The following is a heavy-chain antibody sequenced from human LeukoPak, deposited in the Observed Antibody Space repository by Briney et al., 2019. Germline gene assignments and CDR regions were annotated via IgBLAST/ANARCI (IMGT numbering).Heavy chain of an antibody. CDR1: GASFNDYY. V-gene: IGHV4-34*01. CDR2: VNHSGSA. Sequence: SETLSLTCAVYGASFNDYYWSWIRHSPTKGLEWIGEVNHSGSAKYNPSLKSRVTISADKSKNQFFLRLIPVAAADSGVYYCARERASNNHDNWFDPWGQGTLVTVSS. J-gene: IGHJ5*02. CDR3: ARERASNNHDNWFDP.